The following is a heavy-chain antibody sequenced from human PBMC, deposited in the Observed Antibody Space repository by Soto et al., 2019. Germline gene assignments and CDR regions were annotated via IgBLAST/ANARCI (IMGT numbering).Heavy chain of an antibody. CDR3: ARDHHQSTLTTTSRYYYYGMDI. D-gene: IGHD4-4*01. CDR2: IKQDGSEK. Sequence: PWGSLRLSGAASKFTCGSYWMTWVRQAPGKGLEWVANIKQDGSEKYYVDAVRGRFTISRDNAKNSLHLQMNGLRVEDTAVYFCARDHHQSTLTTTSRYYYYGMDIWGQGTTVSVSS. CDR1: KFTCGSYW. J-gene: IGHJ6*02. V-gene: IGHV3-7*01.